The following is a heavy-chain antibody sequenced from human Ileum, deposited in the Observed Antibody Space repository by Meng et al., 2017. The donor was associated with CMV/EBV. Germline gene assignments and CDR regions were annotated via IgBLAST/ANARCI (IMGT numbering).Heavy chain of an antibody. V-gene: IGHV1-18*01. CDR2: ISVYNGNT. J-gene: IGHJ6*02. CDR1: GYTLTSYD. Sequence: ASVKVSCKASGYTLTSYDMSWVRQAPGQGLEWMGWISVYNGNTNNAQKLQGRFTMTTDTSTSTAYMELRSLRSDDTAVYYCARDGYYGIDVWGQGTTVTVSS. CDR3: ARDGYYGIDV.